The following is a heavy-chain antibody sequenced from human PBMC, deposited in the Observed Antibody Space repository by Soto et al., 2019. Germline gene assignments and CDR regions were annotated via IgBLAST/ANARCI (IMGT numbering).Heavy chain of an antibody. D-gene: IGHD5-18*01. CDR2: INHSGST. J-gene: IGHJ4*02. V-gene: IGHV4-34*01. CDR1: GGSFSGYY. CDR3: ASRVAAMVRFDY. Sequence: SETLSLTCAVYGGSFSGYYWSWIRQPPGKGLEWIGEINHSGSTNYNPSLKSRVTISVDTSKNQFSLKLSSVTAADTAVYYCASRVAAMVRFDYWGQGTLVTVSS.